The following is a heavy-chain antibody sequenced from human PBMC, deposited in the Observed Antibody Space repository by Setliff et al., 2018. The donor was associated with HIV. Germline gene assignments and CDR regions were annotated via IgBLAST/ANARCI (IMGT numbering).Heavy chain of an antibody. CDR3: ARAPGPQGWYKAPDY. CDR1: GYSISSGYY. V-gene: IGHV4-38-2*01. Sequence: SETLSLTCDVSGYSISSGYYWGWIRQSPGKGLEWIATIYHTGSTYYNPSLKSRVTISVDTSKNQFSLKLTSVTAADTAVYYCARAPGPQGWYKAPDYWGQGTLVTVAS. D-gene: IGHD6-19*01. CDR2: IYHTGST. J-gene: IGHJ4*02.